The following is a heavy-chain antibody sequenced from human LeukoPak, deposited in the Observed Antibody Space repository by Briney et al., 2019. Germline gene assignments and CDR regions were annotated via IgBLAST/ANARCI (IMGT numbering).Heavy chain of an antibody. CDR2: IVPLFGTA. Sequence: ASVKVSCKASGGTFSSYAISWVRQAPGQGLEWMGGIVPLFGTANYAQKFQGRVTITADKSTSTAYMELSTLRSEDTAVYYCARAGGYCSGGSCYSWFDPWGQGTLVTVSS. CDR1: GGTFSSYA. V-gene: IGHV1-69*06. J-gene: IGHJ5*02. CDR3: ARAGGYCSGGSCYSWFDP. D-gene: IGHD2-15*01.